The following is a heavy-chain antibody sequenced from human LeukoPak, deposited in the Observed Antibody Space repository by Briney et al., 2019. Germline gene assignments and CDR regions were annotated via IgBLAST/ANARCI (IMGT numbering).Heavy chain of an antibody. CDR1: GYTFTSYG. V-gene: IGHV1-18*01. CDR3: ARVLLWFGELLRAFDI. Sequence: GASVKVSCKASGYTFTSYGISWVRQAPGQGLEWMGWISAYNGNTNYAQKLQGRVTMTTDTSTSTAYMELRSLRSDDTAVYYCARVLLWFGELLRAFDIWGQGTMVTISS. CDR2: ISAYNGNT. J-gene: IGHJ3*02. D-gene: IGHD3-10*01.